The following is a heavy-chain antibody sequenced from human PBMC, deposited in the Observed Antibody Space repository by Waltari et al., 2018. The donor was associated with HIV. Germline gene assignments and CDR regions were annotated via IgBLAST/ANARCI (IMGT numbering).Heavy chain of an antibody. D-gene: IGHD5-12*01. CDR2: IYYSGST. V-gene: IGHV4-39*01. CDR3: AAMATILEILYYFDY. CDR1: GGSISSSSYY. Sequence: QLQLQESGPGLVKPSETLSLTCTVSGGSISSSSYYWGWLSQPPGKGLEWIGSIYYSGSTYYNPSLKSRVTISVDTSKNQFSLKLSSVTAADTAVYYCAAMATILEILYYFDYWGQGTLVTVSS. J-gene: IGHJ4*02.